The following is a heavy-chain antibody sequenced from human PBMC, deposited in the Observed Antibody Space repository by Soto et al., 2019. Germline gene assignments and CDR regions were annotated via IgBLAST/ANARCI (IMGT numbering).Heavy chain of an antibody. CDR3: ARCRTGMVAANFPSAHCDY. CDR1: GGSFRGYY. Sequence: QVQLQQWGAGLLKPSETLSLTCDVYGGSFRGYYWTWLRPPPGTGLEWLGDISHTSTTNYSPSLNRPVTKTVVASTNQFSLNRASGTAADTAVYFCARCRTGMVAANFPSAHCDYWGQGTLVTVSS. V-gene: IGHV4-34*01. D-gene: IGHD2-15*01. J-gene: IGHJ4*02. CDR2: ISHTSTT.